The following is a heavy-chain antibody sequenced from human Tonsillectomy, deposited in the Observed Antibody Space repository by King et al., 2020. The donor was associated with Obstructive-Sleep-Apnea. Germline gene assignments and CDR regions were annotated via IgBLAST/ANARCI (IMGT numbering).Heavy chain of an antibody. D-gene: IGHD4-11*01. CDR3: ARSTEYSNYEAY. Sequence: VQLQESGPGLVKPSQTLSLTCTVSDDSISSSAYYWGWIRQYPGKGLEWIGCISHSGSPYYNPSLNSRVTISMETSRNQFFLKLSSVTAEDTAVYYCARSTEYSNYEAYWGQGILVTVSS. CDR2: ISHSGSP. V-gene: IGHV4-31*03. J-gene: IGHJ4*02. CDR1: DDSISSSAYY.